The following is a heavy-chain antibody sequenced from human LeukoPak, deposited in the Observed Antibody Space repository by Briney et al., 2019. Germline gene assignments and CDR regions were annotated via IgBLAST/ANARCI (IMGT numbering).Heavy chain of an antibody. Sequence: PSETLSLTCTVSGGSISTYYWSWIRQPPGKRLEWIGYIYYIGSTNYSPSLNNRVTISIDRSRNQFSLKLNSVTPADTAVYYCARAPQDGSNWSHYFDHWGRGALVTVSS. V-gene: IGHV4-59*01. D-gene: IGHD6-13*01. CDR1: GGSISTYY. CDR2: IYYIGST. J-gene: IGHJ4*02. CDR3: ARAPQDGSNWSHYFDH.